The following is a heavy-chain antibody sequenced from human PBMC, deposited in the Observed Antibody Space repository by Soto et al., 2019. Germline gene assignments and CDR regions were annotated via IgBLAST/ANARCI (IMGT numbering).Heavy chain of an antibody. CDR2: IYYSGST. Sequence: QLQLQESGPGLVKPSETLSLTCTVSGGSISSSTYYWGWIRQPPGKGLEWIGSIYYSGSTYYNPSLKSRVTISVDTSKNQFSLKLSSVTAADTAVYYCGIAVAGTSGWFDPWGQGTLVTVSS. D-gene: IGHD6-19*01. V-gene: IGHV4-39*01. J-gene: IGHJ5*02. CDR1: GGSISSSTYY. CDR3: GIAVAGTSGWFDP.